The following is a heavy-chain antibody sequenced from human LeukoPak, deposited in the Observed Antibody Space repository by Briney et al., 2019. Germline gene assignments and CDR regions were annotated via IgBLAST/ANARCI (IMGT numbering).Heavy chain of an antibody. D-gene: IGHD3-9*01. CDR3: ARSVGPQARPDILTGFYSPNAAYGMDV. V-gene: IGHV3-21*01. J-gene: IGHJ6*02. Sequence: PGGSLRLSCAASGFTFTYSYMRGVRPAPGKGLEWVSSISSSSSYIYYADSVKGRFTISRDNAKNSLYLQMNSLRAEDTAVYYCARSVGPQARPDILTGFYSPNAAYGMDVWGQGTTVTVSS. CDR1: GFTFTYSY. CDR2: ISSSSSYI.